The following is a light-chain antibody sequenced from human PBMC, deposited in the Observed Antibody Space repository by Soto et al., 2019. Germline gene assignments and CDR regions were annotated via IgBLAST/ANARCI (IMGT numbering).Light chain of an antibody. CDR3: SSCTSSSTVV. V-gene: IGLV2-14*01. Sequence: QSALPQPASVSGSPGQSITISCTGTSSDVGGYNFVSWYQQHPGKAPKLMIYEVSNRPSGVSNRFSGSKSGNTASLTISGLQAEDEADYYCSSCTSSSTVVFGGGTKLTVL. CDR1: SSDVGGYNF. CDR2: EVS. J-gene: IGLJ2*01.